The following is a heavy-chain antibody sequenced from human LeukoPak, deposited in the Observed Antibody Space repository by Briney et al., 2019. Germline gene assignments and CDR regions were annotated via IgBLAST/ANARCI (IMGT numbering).Heavy chain of an antibody. Sequence: GGSLRLSCAASGFTFSGSAMHWVRQASGKGLEWVGRIRSKANSYATAYAASVKGRFTISRDDSKNTAYLQMNSLKTEDTAVYYCASAKWYYYDTSDYQTPDVRSGFDYWGQGTLVTVSS. V-gene: IGHV3-73*01. CDR2: IRSKANSYAT. J-gene: IGHJ4*02. D-gene: IGHD3-22*01. CDR1: GFTFSGSA. CDR3: ASAKWYYYDTSDYQTPDVRSGFDY.